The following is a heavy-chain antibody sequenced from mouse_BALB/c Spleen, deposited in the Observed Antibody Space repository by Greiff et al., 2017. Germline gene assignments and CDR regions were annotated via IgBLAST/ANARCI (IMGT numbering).Heavy chain of an antibody. CDR1: GYTFTSYW. CDR3: ARRDGNYNYAMDY. Sequence: QVQLQQSGAELAKPGASVKMSCKASGYTFTSYWMHWVKQRPGQGLEWIGYINPSTGYTEYNQKFKDKATLTADKSSSTAYMQLSSLTSEDSAVYYCARRDGNYNYAMDYWGQGTSVTVSS. J-gene: IGHJ4*01. V-gene: IGHV1-7*01. D-gene: IGHD2-1*01. CDR2: INPSTGYT.